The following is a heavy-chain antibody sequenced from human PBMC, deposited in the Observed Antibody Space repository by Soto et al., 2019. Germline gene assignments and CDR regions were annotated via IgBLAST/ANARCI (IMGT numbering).Heavy chain of an antibody. V-gene: IGHV4-31*03. CDR1: GGSISSGGYY. J-gene: IGHJ5*02. Sequence: QVQLQESGPGLVKPSQTLSLTCTVSGGSISSGGYYWNWIRQHPGKGLEWIGYIYYIGSTYYNPSLKSRVTIPLDTSKNQVPLKRRSVTAADTAVYSCARSVSPWGQGTLVTVSP. CDR3: ARSVSP. CDR2: IYYIGST.